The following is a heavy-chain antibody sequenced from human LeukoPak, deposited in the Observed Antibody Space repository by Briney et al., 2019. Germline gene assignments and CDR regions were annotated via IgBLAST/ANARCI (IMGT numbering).Heavy chain of an antibody. CDR3: ARVSYHYYDSSGYWEPFDY. D-gene: IGHD3-22*01. J-gene: IGHJ4*02. Sequence: ETLSLTCTVSGGSISSSSYYWGWIRQPPGKGLEWVANIKQDGSEKYYVDSVKGRFTISRDNAKNSLYLQMNSLRAEDTAVYYCARVSYHYYDSSGYWEPFDYWGQGTLVTVSS. CDR2: IKQDGSEK. V-gene: IGHV3-7*01. CDR1: GGSISSSSYY.